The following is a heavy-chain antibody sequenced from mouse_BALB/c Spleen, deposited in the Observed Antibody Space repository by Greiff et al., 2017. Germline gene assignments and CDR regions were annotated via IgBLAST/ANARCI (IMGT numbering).Heavy chain of an antibody. Sequence: VQLQQSGAELVRPGALVKLSCKASGFNIKDYYMHWVKQRPEPGLEWIGWIDPENGNTIYDPKFQGKASITADTSSNTAYLQLSSLTSEDTAVYYCARSAARATFFAYWGQGTLVTVSA. J-gene: IGHJ3*01. V-gene: IGHV14-1*02. CDR3: ARSAARATFFAY. CDR2: IDPENGNT. CDR1: GFNIKDYY. D-gene: IGHD3-1*01.